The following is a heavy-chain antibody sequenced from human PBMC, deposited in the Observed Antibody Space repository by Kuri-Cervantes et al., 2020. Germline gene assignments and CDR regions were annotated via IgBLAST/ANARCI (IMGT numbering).Heavy chain of an antibody. CDR3: ARSGRFREVDAFDI. CDR1: GGSISSGGYY. D-gene: IGHD3-10*01. J-gene: IGHJ3*02. CDR2: IYYSGST. Sequence: SETLSLTCTVSGGSISSGGYYWSWIRQHPGKGLEWIGYIYYSGSTYYNPSLKSRVTISVDTSKNQFSLKLSSVTAADTAVYYCARSGRFREVDAFDIWGQGTMVTVSS. V-gene: IGHV4-31*03.